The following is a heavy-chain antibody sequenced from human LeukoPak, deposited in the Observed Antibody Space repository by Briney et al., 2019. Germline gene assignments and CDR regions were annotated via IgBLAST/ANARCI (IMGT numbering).Heavy chain of an antibody. V-gene: IGHV3-74*01. CDR2: IESDGSST. CDR3: ARRPRYSSGHYYDL. J-gene: IGHJ4*02. CDR1: GFTFSSHW. D-gene: IGHD3-22*01. Sequence: GGSLRLSCAASGFTFSSHWMHWVRQAPGKGLVWVSRIESDGSSTSYADSVRGRFTISRDNAKNTLYLQMNSLRAEDTAVYYCARRPRYSSGHYYDLWGQGTLVTVSS.